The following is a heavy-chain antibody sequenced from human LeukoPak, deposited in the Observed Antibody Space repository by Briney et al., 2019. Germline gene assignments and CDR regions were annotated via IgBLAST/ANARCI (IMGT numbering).Heavy chain of an antibody. D-gene: IGHD3-9*01. CDR1: GFTFITYW. CDR2: IRPEGTTT. J-gene: IGHJ4*02. CDR3: ARDLDWILFDY. Sequence: GGSLRFSCAASGFTFITYWMHWVRQAPGKGLVWVSRIRPEGTTTAYADSVKGRFTISRDNAKNTLFLQMNSLSAEDTAVYYCARDLDWILFDYWGQGTLVTVSS. V-gene: IGHV3-74*03.